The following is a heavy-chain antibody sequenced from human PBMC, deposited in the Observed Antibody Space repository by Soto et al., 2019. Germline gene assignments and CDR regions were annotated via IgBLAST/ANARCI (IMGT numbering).Heavy chain of an antibody. Sequence: GSLRLSCAASGFTFSSYAMSWVRQAPGRGLEWVSAISGSGGSTYYADSVKGRFTISRDNSKNTLYLQMNSLRAEDTAVYYCANVYSSSSYYGMDVWGQGTTVTVSS. J-gene: IGHJ6*02. CDR3: ANVYSSSSYYGMDV. D-gene: IGHD6-13*01. V-gene: IGHV3-23*01. CDR2: ISGSGGST. CDR1: GFTFSSYA.